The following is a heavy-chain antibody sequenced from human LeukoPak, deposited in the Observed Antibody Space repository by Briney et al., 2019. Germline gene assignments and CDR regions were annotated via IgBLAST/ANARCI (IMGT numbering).Heavy chain of an antibody. Sequence: GGSLRLSCAASRFTFSRYGMHWVRQAPGKGLEWVAFIRYDGSNKYYVDSVKGRFTISRDNSRNTLFLQMNSLRTEDTAMYYCAKEIWPTVTIPGRTYFDYWGQGTLVTVSS. J-gene: IGHJ4*02. CDR3: AKEIWPTVTIPGRTYFDY. D-gene: IGHD4-17*01. V-gene: IGHV3-30*02. CDR2: IRYDGSNK. CDR1: RFTFSRYG.